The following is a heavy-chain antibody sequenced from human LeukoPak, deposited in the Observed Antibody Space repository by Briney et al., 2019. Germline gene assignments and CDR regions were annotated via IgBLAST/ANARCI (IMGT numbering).Heavy chain of an antibody. D-gene: IGHD6-13*01. J-gene: IGHJ5*02. Sequence: PGGSLRLSCAASGFTFSSYWMSWVRQAPGKGLEWVANIRQDGSEKYYVDSVKSRFTISRDNAKNSLYLQMNSLRAEDTAMYYCARVKQGNWFDPWGQGTLVTVSS. CDR2: IRQDGSEK. CDR3: ARVKQGNWFDP. V-gene: IGHV3-7*05. CDR1: GFTFSSYW.